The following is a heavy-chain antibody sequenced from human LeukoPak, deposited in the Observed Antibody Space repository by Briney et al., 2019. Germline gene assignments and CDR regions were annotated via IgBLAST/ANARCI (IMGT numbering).Heavy chain of an antibody. V-gene: IGHV3-23*01. D-gene: IGHD1-26*01. CDR2: VSTSGVGT. Sequence: GGSLRLSCAASGFTFSSFAMSWIRQAPGKGLEWVSSVSTSGVGTYYADSVRGRFTISRDNSKNTLYLQMNSLRAEDTALYYCARGWDSGIHFNLWGQGTMVTVSS. J-gene: IGHJ3*01. CDR3: ARGWDSGIHFNL. CDR1: GFTFSSFA.